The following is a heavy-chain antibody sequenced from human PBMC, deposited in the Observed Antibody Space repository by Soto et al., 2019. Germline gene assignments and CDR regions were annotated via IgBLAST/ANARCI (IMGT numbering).Heavy chain of an antibody. J-gene: IGHJ4*02. D-gene: IGHD2-8*01. Sequence: GGSLRLSCSGSGYIFADFAVNWVRQAPGKGLEWIAFITSATYGATSEYAASVKGRFTLSRDDSKSIAYLQMNSLQIDDTATYYCVNARGNGCSGGFDSCGEGILVTVYS. CDR1: GYIFADFA. CDR2: ITSATYGATS. CDR3: VNARGNGCSGGFDS. V-gene: IGHV3-49*04.